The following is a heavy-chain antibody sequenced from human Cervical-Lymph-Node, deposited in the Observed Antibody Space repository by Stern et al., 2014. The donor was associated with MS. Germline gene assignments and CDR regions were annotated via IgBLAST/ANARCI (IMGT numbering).Heavy chain of an antibody. D-gene: IGHD2-8*01. CDR1: GGTFSSYA. CDR3: AISSPPPFRNGVCYTCFDY. J-gene: IGHJ4*02. Sequence: QVQLVQSGAEVKKHGSSVKGSCKASGGTFSSYAISWVRQAPGQGLEWMGGIIPIFGTANSAQKSQGRVPLPGAEPPSTASMGRSSLRSEATAWFYCAISSPPPFRNGVCYTCFDYWGQGTLVTVSS. CDR2: IIPIFGTA. V-gene: IGHV1-69*12.